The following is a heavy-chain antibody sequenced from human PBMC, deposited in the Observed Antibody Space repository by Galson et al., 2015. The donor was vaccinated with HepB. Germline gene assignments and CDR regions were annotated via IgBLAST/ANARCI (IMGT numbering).Heavy chain of an antibody. CDR2: ISYDGSNK. D-gene: IGHD4-23*01. Sequence: SLRLSCAASGFTFSSYGMHWVRQAPGKGLEWVAVISYDGSNKYYADSVKGRFTISRDNSKNTLYLQMNSLRAEDTAVYYCAKDMGGGKGGNSVTVDYWGQGTLVTVSS. CDR1: GFTFSSYG. V-gene: IGHV3-30*18. CDR3: AKDMGGGKGGNSVTVDY. J-gene: IGHJ4*02.